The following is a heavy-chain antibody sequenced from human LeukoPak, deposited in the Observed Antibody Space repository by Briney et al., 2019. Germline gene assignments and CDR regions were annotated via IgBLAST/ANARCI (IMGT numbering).Heavy chain of an antibody. V-gene: IGHV3-48*03. Sequence: GGSLRLSCAASGFTFSSYEMNWVRQAPGKGLEWVSYISSSGTPIHYADSVKGRFTISRDNAKNSLFLQMDSLRAEDTAVYYSARDKTACGGDCYDSWGQGTLVTVSS. CDR1: GFTFSSYE. D-gene: IGHD2-21*01. CDR3: ARDKTACGGDCYDS. CDR2: ISSSGTPI. J-gene: IGHJ4*02.